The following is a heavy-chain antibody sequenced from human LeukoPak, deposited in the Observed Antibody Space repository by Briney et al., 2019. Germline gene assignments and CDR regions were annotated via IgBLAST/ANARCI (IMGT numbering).Heavy chain of an antibody. CDR3: ARESGLAGQGGFDI. CDR2: ISSNGGNT. D-gene: IGHD3-10*01. V-gene: IGHV3-64*01. Sequence: PGGSLGLSCAASGFTFSNYEMHWVRQAPGKGLEYVSSISSNGGNTFYTNSVKGRFTISRDNSRKTLHIQMGSLRPEDMAVYYCARESGLAGQGGFDIWGQGTMVTVSS. CDR1: GFTFSNYE. J-gene: IGHJ3*02.